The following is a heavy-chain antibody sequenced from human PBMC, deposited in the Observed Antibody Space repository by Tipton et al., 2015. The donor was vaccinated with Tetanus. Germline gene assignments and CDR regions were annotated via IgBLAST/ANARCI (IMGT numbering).Heavy chain of an antibody. J-gene: IGHJ5*02. Sequence: TLSLTCTVSGGSISSYYWSWIRQPPGKGLEWIGYIYSSGNTNYNPSLRSRVTISQDTSMNQFSLKLSSLTAADTAVYYCARGPSVAYCSGGSCPVWFDPWGQGTPVTVSS. CDR2: IYSSGNT. D-gene: IGHD2-15*01. CDR1: GGSISSYY. V-gene: IGHV4-59*01. CDR3: ARGPSVAYCSGGSCPVWFDP.